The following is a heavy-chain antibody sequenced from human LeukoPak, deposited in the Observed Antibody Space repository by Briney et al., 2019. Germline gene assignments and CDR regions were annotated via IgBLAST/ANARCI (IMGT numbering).Heavy chain of an antibody. V-gene: IGHV3-30*04. CDR2: ISYDGSNK. J-gene: IGHJ4*02. Sequence: GGSLRLSCAASGFTFGSYAMHWVRQAPGKGLEWVAVISYDGSNKYYAASVKGRFTISRDNSKNTLYLQMNSLRAEDTAVYYCARDQVGGDYEVGYHFDYWGQGTLVTVSS. CDR1: GFTFGSYA. D-gene: IGHD4-17*01. CDR3: ARDQVGGDYEVGYHFDY.